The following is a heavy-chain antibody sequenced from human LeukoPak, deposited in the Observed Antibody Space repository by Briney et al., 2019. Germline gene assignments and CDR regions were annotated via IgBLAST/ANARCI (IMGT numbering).Heavy chain of an antibody. CDR3: ARQLWSEGSFDY. CDR1: GFTFSSYA. V-gene: IGHV3-23*01. D-gene: IGHD5-18*01. Sequence: GGSLRLSCAASGFTFSSYAMHWIRQAPGKGLEWVSSIDYSGGSTYYADSVKGRFTISRDNSKNTLYLQLNSLRAEDTAVYYCARQLWSEGSFDYWGQGTLVTVSS. CDR2: IDYSGGST. J-gene: IGHJ4*02.